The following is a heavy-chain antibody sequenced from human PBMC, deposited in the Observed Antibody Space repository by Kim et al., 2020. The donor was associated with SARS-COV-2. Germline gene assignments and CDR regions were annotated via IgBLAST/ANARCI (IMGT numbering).Heavy chain of an antibody. D-gene: IGHD6-19*01. J-gene: IGHJ4*02. V-gene: IGHV3-23*01. CDR1: GFTFGRTD. CDR3: AKNSGWFV. CDR2: INGNDDNT. Sequence: GGSLRLSCVASGFTFGRTDMSWVRQTPGGGREWVSTINGNDDNTYYADSVKGRFAISRDNSRNTLYLQLGSLRTEDTAIYYCAKNSGWFVWGQGSRVTVS.